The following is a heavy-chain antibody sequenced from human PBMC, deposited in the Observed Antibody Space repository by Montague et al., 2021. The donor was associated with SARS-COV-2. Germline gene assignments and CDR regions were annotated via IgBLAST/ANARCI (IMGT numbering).Heavy chain of an antibody. CDR1: GFTFSNYW. J-gene: IGHJ6*02. CDR3: ARVYYDFWSGSTANWYYGMDV. CDR2: INSDGSST. V-gene: IGHV3-74*01. Sequence: SLRLSCEAYGFTFSNYWMHWVRQAPGKGLVWVSRINSDGSSTSYXDSXKGRFTISRDNAKNTLYLQMNSLRAEDTAVYYCARVYYDFWSGSTANWYYGMDVWGQGTTVTVSS. D-gene: IGHD3-3*01.